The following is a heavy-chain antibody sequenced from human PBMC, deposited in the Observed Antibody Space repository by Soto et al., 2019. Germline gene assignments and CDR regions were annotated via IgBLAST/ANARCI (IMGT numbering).Heavy chain of an antibody. J-gene: IGHJ4*02. D-gene: IGHD3-10*01. CDR3: ARDPRKNGSGSYYSKSWSDY. V-gene: IGHV3-33*01. Sequence: GGSLRLSCAASGFTFSSYGMHWVRQAPGKGLEWVAVIWYDGSNKYYADSVKGRFTISRDNSKNTLYLQMNSLRAEDTAVYYCARDPRKNGSGSYYSKSWSDYWGQGTLVTVSS. CDR1: GFTFSSYG. CDR2: IWYDGSNK.